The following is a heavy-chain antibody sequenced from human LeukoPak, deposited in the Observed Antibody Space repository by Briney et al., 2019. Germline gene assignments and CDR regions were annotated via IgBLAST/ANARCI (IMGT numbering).Heavy chain of an antibody. CDR2: IIPIFGTA. V-gene: IGHV1-69*13. D-gene: IGHD3-3*01. CDR3: ARTRVVNDAFDI. Sequence: ASVKVSCKASGGTVSSYAISWVRQAPGQGLEWMGGIIPIFGTANYAQKFQGRVTITADESTSTAYMELSSLRSEDTAVYYCARTRVVNDAFDIWGQGTMVTVSS. CDR1: GGTVSSYA. J-gene: IGHJ3*02.